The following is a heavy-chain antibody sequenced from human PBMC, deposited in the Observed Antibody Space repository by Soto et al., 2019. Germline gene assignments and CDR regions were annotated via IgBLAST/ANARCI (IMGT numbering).Heavy chain of an antibody. CDR3: ARDHMNNYYGSGSYSPRLDY. CDR2: INAGNGNT. J-gene: IGHJ4*02. V-gene: IGHV1-18*01. CDR1: GDTFTSYC. D-gene: IGHD3-10*01. Sequence: ASVKLSCKASGDTFTSYCISWVRQAPGQRLEWMGWINAGNGNTKYSQKFQGRVTMTRDTSASTAYMELRSLRSDDTAVYYCARDHMNNYYGSGSYSPRLDYWGQGTLVTVSS.